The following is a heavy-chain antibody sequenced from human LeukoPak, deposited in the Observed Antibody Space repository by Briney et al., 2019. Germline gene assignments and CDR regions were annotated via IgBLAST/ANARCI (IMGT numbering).Heavy chain of an antibody. CDR2: INPSGGST. CDR1: GYTFTGYY. D-gene: IGHD5-24*01. J-gene: IGHJ6*03. V-gene: IGHV1-46*01. CDR3: ATSTPRRRDGYNSFLNYYYYYMDV. Sequence: GASVKVSCKTSGYTFTGYYMHWVRQAPGQGLEWMGIINPSGGSTSYAQKFQGRVTMTRDTSTSTVYMELSSLRSEDTAVYYCATSTPRRRDGYNSFLNYYYYYMDVWGKGTTVTISS.